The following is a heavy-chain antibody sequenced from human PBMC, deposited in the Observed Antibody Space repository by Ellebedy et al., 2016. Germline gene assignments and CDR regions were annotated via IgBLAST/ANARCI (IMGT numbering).Heavy chain of an antibody. CDR1: GDSMSGTSYR. Sequence: GSLRLSXTVSGDSMSGTSYRWGWIRQSPGKGLEWIGSIYYSGATYYNPSLERRVTLSIDTSKNQFSLRLNSLTAADTAIYHCARDLAMIRGVIQSHFDPWGQGTLVTVSS. CDR2: IYYSGAT. J-gene: IGHJ5*02. V-gene: IGHV4-39*07. CDR3: ARDLAMIRGVIQSHFDP. D-gene: IGHD3-10*01.